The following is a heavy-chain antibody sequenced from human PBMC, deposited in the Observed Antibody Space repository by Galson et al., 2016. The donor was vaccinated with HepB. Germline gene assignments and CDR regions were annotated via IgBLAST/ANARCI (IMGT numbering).Heavy chain of an antibody. CDR3: ARDDSGIYRFIDI. CDR1: GFILSLYG. J-gene: IGHJ4*02. CDR2: IWHDGSQA. Sequence: SLRLSCAASGFILSLYGMHWVRQAPGKGLEWLAVIWHDGSQASYADSVKGRFTISRDNSKNTVYLKMNSLSGEDTAAYYCARDDSGIYRFIDIWGQGTLVRVSS. D-gene: IGHD1-26*01. V-gene: IGHV3-33*01.